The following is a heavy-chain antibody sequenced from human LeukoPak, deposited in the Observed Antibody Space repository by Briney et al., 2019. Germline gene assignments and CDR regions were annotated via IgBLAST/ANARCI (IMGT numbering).Heavy chain of an antibody. CDR3: AKVSRFAVVPAAMLDY. V-gene: IGHV3-23*01. CDR1: GFTFRSYA. D-gene: IGHD2-2*01. CDR2: ISGSGDIT. Sequence: PGGSLRLSCAASGFTFRSYAMSWVRQAPGKGLEWVSAISGSGDITYYADSVKGRFTMSRDNFKNTLYLQMNSLRAEDTAVYYCAKVSRFAVVPAAMLDYWGQGIRSPSPQ. J-gene: IGHJ4*02.